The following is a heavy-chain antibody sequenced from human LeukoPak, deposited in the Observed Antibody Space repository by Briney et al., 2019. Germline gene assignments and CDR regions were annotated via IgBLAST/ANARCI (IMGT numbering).Heavy chain of an antibody. J-gene: IGHJ4*02. CDR2: FNPNSGGT. D-gene: IGHD3-10*01. CDR1: GYTFTGYY. CDR3: ARKGSVGPFDY. V-gene: IGHV1-2*02. Sequence: GASVKVSCKASGYTFTGYYMHWVRHAPGQGLEWMGWFNPNSGGTNYAQKFQGRVTMTRDTSNSTAYMVLSRLRSDDTAVYYGARKGSVGPFDYWGQGTLVTVSS.